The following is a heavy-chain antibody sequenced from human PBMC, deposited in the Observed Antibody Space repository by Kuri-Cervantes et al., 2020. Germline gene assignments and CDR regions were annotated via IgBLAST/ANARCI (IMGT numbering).Heavy chain of an antibody. Sequence: GESLKISCAVSGFTSSNHGVHWVRQTLDKGLEWVTFIRFDGAIGYYADSVKGRFAVSRDNSKNMVYLDLSSPRTEDTAIYYCAREYSHDDYYMDVWGNGTTVTVSS. CDR1: GFTSSNHG. J-gene: IGHJ6*03. CDR2: IRFDGAIG. V-gene: IGHV3-30*02. D-gene: IGHD2/OR15-2a*01. CDR3: AREYSHDDYYMDV.